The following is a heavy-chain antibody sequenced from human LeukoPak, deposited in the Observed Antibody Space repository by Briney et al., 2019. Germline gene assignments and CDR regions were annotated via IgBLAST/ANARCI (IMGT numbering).Heavy chain of an antibody. V-gene: IGHV3-7*01. Sequence: PGGSLRLSCAASGFTFSSYWMSWVRQAPGKGLEWVANIKEDGSEKYYVDSVKGRFTISRDNAKNSLYLQMNSLRAEDTAVYYCARNFYYYDSSGYGPDYWGQGTLVTVSS. CDR1: GFTFSSYW. D-gene: IGHD3-22*01. J-gene: IGHJ4*02. CDR2: IKEDGSEK. CDR3: ARNFYYYDSSGYGPDY.